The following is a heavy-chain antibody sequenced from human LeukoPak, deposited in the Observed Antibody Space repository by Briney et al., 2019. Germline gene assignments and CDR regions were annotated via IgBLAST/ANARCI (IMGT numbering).Heavy chain of an antibody. Sequence: GGSLRLSCAASGFTFSSYAMSWVRQAPGKGLEWVSSLTAGGERTFYADSVKGRFTISRDNSKDTLYLQINSLRAEDTAVYYCATDLGYSYGCSDYWGQGTLVTVSS. CDR3: ATDLGYSYGCSDY. CDR1: GFTFSSYA. J-gene: IGHJ4*02. D-gene: IGHD5-18*01. CDR2: LTAGGERT. V-gene: IGHV3-23*01.